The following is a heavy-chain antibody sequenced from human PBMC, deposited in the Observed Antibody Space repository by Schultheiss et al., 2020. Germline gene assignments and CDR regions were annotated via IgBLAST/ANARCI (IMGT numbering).Heavy chain of an antibody. J-gene: IGHJ4*02. CDR3: AREGSSGWYQYYFDY. Sequence: GGSLRLSCAASAFTVSSNYITWFRQAPGKGLEWVSVIYSGGSTYCADSVKGRFTISRDNSKNTLYLQMNSLRAEDTAVYYCAREGSSGWYQYYFDYWGQGTLVTV. CDR2: IYSGGST. V-gene: IGHV3-53*05. CDR1: AFTVSSNY. D-gene: IGHD6-19*01.